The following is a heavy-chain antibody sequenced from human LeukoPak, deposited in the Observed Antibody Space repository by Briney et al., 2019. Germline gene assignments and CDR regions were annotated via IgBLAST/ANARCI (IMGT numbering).Heavy chain of an antibody. CDR2: INAGNGNT. V-gene: IGHV1-3*01. CDR3: ARTRLLSEFDY. CDR1: GYTFTGYA. Sequence: ASVKVSCKASGYTFTGYAMHWVRQAPGQRLEWMGWINAGNGNTKYSQKFQGRVTITRDTSASTAYMELSSLRSEDTAVYYRARTRLLSEFDYWGQGTLVTVSS. D-gene: IGHD2-2*01. J-gene: IGHJ4*02.